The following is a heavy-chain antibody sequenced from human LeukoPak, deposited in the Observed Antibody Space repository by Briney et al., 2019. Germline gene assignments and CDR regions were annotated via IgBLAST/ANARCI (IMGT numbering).Heavy chain of an antibody. CDR1: GYTFTGHY. D-gene: IGHD6-19*01. Sequence: GASVKVSCKASGYTFTGHYIHWVRQAPGQGLEWMGGIIPIFGTANYAQKFQGRVTITADKSTSTAYMELSSLRSEDTAVYYCASRPVAGDYYYYYYMDVWGKGTTVTVSS. CDR2: IIPIFGTA. CDR3: ASRPVAGDYYYYYYMDV. V-gene: IGHV1-69*06. J-gene: IGHJ6*03.